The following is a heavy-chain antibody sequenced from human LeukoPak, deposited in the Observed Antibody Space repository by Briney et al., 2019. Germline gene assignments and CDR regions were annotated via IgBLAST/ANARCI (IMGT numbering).Heavy chain of an antibody. CDR2: ILTSGKT. Sequence: SETLSLTCTISGGSITTYYWTWIRQPAGKGLEWIGRILTSGKTNYNPSLESRVTMSVETSKNQFSLKLKSVTAADTAVYYCARGGYYGSGNDFRFDPWGQGTLVTVSS. V-gene: IGHV4-4*07. CDR1: GGSITTYY. J-gene: IGHJ5*02. CDR3: ARGGYYGSGNDFRFDP. D-gene: IGHD3-10*01.